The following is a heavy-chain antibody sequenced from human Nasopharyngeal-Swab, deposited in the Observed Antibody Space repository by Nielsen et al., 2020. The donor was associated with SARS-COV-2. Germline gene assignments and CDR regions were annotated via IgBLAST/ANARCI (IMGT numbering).Heavy chain of an antibody. CDR3: ARELGYCSSTSCYPNDAFDI. Sequence: WVRQAPGQRLEWMGWINAGNGNTKCSQKFQGRVTITRDTSASTAYMELSSLRSEDTAVYYCARELGYCSSTSCYPNDAFDIWGQGTMVTVSS. J-gene: IGHJ3*02. V-gene: IGHV1-3*01. D-gene: IGHD2-2*01. CDR2: INAGNGNT.